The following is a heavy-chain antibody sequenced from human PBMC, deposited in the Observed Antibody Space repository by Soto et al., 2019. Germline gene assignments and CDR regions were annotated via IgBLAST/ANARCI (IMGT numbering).Heavy chain of an antibody. J-gene: IGHJ5*02. CDR2: INHRGST. Sequence: SETLSLPCAVSGGSFSGYYWNWIRQPPGKGLEWIAEINHRGSTNYNPSLESRVTISVDTSQNQFSLKLSSVTATDTAVYYCATGTSPSGSGQNRFHPWGQGTLVTVPS. V-gene: IGHV4-34*01. CDR3: ATGTSPSGSGQNRFHP. D-gene: IGHD2-15*01. CDR1: GGSFSGYY.